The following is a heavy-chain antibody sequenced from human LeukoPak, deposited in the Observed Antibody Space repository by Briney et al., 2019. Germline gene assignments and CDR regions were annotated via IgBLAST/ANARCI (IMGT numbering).Heavy chain of an antibody. J-gene: IGHJ4*02. CDR2: IYHSGST. CDR3: ARKRWLQPFDY. D-gene: IGHD5-24*01. Sequence: MTSETLSLTCTVSGGSISSSSYYWGWIRQPPGKGLEWIGEIYHSGSTNYNPSLKSRVTISVDKSKNQFSLKLSSVTAADTAVYYCARKRWLQPFDYWGQGTLVTVSS. CDR1: GGSISSSSYY. V-gene: IGHV4-39*07.